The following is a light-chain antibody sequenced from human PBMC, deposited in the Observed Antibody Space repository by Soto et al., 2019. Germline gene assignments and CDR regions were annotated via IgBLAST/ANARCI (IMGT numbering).Light chain of an antibody. CDR2: GVS. V-gene: IGKV3-20*01. J-gene: IGKJ1*01. Sequence: EIVLTQSPGAPSLSPGERATLPCRASQSVCSTYLAWYQQKPGQAPRLLIYGVSSRATGIPARFSGSGSGTDFTLTISRLEPEDFAVYYCQQYGSSRTFGQGTKVDIK. CDR3: QQYGSSRT. CDR1: QSVCSTY.